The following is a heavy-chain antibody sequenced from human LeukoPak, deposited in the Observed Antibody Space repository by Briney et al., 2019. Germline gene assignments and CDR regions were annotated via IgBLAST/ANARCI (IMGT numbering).Heavy chain of an antibody. Sequence: PGGSLRLPCAVSRFAFSDAWMRCVPQAPGKGLEWVGRIKSKTDGGTTDYAAPVKGRFTISRDDSTNTPYLQIDSLKTEDTAVYYCTTDHWGGSRAIDYWGQGNLVTVSS. CDR3: TTDHWGGSRAIDY. J-gene: IGHJ4*02. V-gene: IGHV3-15*01. CDR1: RFAFSDAW. CDR2: IKSKTDGGTT. D-gene: IGHD3-16*01.